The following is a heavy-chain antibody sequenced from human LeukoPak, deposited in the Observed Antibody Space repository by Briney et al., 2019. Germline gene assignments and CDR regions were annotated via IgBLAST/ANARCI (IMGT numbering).Heavy chain of an antibody. CDR3: ARDLRPGAELAAPPDY. V-gene: IGHV3-33*01. D-gene: IGHD3-3*02. CDR2: IWYDGSNK. Sequence: GGSLRLSRAASGFTFSSYGMHWVRQAPGKGLEWVAVIWYDGSNKYYADSVKGRFTISRDNSKNTLYLQMNSLRAEDTAVYYCARDLRPGAELAAPPDYWGQGTLVTVSS. J-gene: IGHJ4*02. CDR1: GFTFSSYG.